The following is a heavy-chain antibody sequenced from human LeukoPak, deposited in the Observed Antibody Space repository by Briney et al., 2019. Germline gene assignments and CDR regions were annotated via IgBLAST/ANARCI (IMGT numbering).Heavy chain of an antibody. V-gene: IGHV3-30*18. J-gene: IGHJ3*02. Sequence: GGSLRLSCAASGFSFRSYAMHWVRQAPGKGLEWVALISYDGTNTYYADSVKGRFTISRDNAKNSLYLQMNSLRAEDTALYYCAKALVASDAFDIWGQGTMVTVSS. D-gene: IGHD2-2*01. CDR1: GFSFRSYA. CDR2: ISYDGTNT. CDR3: AKALVASDAFDI.